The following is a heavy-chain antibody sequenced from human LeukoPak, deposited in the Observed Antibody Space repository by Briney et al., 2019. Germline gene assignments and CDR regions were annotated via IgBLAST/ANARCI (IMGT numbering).Heavy chain of an antibody. CDR1: GFTLRSYD. Sequence: GGSLRLSCAASGFTLRSYDMHWVRQVTGKGLEWVAAIGISGDTHYPGSVMGRFTISRENAKNSLYLQMNSPTDGDTAVYYCARGGIQVSGIDEIDYWGQGTLVTVSS. V-gene: IGHV3-13*01. CDR2: IGISGDT. D-gene: IGHD6-13*01. J-gene: IGHJ4*02. CDR3: ARGGIQVSGIDEIDY.